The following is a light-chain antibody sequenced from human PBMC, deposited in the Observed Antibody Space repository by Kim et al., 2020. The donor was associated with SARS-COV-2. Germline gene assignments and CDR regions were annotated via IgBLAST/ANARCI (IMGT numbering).Light chain of an antibody. CDR3: NCRDSSGHPV. Sequence: VALGQTVRITCQGDSLTNYFGSWYQQKPGRAPIRVLSGKNSRPSGIPDRFSGSNSGNTASLTITGAQAEDEADYYCNCRDSSGHPVFGGGTRLTVL. J-gene: IGLJ2*01. CDR1: SLTNYF. CDR2: GKN. V-gene: IGLV3-19*01.